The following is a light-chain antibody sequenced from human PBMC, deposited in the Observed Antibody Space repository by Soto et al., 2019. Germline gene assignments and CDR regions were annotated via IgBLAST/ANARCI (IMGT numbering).Light chain of an antibody. CDR2: EGT. J-gene: IGLJ1*01. CDR1: TSDVGGYNL. CDR3: CSYASSSSYV. V-gene: IGLV2-23*01. Sequence: QSALTQPASVSGSPGQSITISCSGTTSDVGGYNLVSWYQQHTAKAPKLLIYEGTQRPSGVSSRFSGSKSGNTASLTISGLHAEDEADYYCCSYASSSSYVFGTGTKLTVL.